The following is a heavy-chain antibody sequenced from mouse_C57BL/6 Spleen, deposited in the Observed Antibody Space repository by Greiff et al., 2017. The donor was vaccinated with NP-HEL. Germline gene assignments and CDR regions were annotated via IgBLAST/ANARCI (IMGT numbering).Heavy chain of an antibody. CDR1: GYTFTSYW. V-gene: IGHV1-55*01. CDR2: IYPGSGST. CDR3: ARDEDYDGGAWFAY. Sequence: QVHVKQPGAELVKPGASVKMSCKASGYTFTSYWITWVKQRPGQGLEWIGDIYPGSGSTNYNEKFKSKATLTVDTSSSTAYMQLSSLTSEDSAVYYCARDEDYDGGAWFAYWGQGTLVTVSA. D-gene: IGHD2-4*01. J-gene: IGHJ3*01.